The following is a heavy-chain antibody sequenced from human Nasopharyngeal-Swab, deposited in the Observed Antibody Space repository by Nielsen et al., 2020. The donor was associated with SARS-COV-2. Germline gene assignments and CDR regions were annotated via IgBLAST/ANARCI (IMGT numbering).Heavy chain of an antibody. J-gene: IGHJ4*02. Sequence: GESLKISCAASGFTFSSYAMSWVRQAPGKGLEWVSVIYSGGSSTYYADSVKGRFTISRDNSKNTLYLQMNSLRAEDTAVYYCAKCMSIAVAFDYWGQGTLVTVSS. D-gene: IGHD6-19*01. V-gene: IGHV3-23*03. CDR2: IYSGGSST. CDR1: GFTFSSYA. CDR3: AKCMSIAVAFDY.